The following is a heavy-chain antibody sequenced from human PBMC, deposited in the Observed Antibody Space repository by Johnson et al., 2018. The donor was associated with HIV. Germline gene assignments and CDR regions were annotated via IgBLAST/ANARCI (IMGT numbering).Heavy chain of an antibody. J-gene: IGHJ3*02. D-gene: IGHD6-6*01. Sequence: VQLVESGGGLVKPGGSLRLSCAASGFTFHDYAMHWVRQDPGKGLVWVSRINSYGSSTSYADSVKGRFTISRDNAKNTLYMQMNSRRAEDTAVYYCARAVYSSSSSCAFDIWGQGAMVTVSS. CDR1: GFTFHDYA. CDR2: INSYGSST. V-gene: IGHV3-74*02. CDR3: ARAVYSSSSSCAFDI.